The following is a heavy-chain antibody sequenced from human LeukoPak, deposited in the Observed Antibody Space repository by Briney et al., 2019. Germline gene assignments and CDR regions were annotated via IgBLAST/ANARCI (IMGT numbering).Heavy chain of an antibody. CDR3: ARVRLRSDSSGYSPFDD. CDR2: IGPDGGEK. D-gene: IGHD3-22*01. CDR1: GFTFSSHW. Sequence: PGGSLRLSCAASGFTFSSHWMSWVRQAPGKGLEWVANIGPDGGEKYYVGSVKGRFTISRDNAKNSLYLQMNSLRAEDTAVYYCARVRLRSDSSGYSPFDDWGQGTLVTVSS. J-gene: IGHJ4*02. V-gene: IGHV3-7*01.